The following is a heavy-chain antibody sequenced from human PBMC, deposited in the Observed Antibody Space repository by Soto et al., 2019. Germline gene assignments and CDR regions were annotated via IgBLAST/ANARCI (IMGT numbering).Heavy chain of an antibody. J-gene: IGHJ4*02. CDR1: GFFFSSYA. CDR3: AKDAAMVSSTFNYFDY. V-gene: IGHV3-23*01. CDR2: IGGSGGYK. D-gene: IGHD6-13*01. Sequence: EVQLLESGGGLVQPGGSLRLSCAASGFFFSSYAMSWVRQAPGKGLEWVSGIGGSGGYKSYADSVKGRFTISRDNSKNTLYLQMKSLGAEDTAVYYCAKDAAMVSSTFNYFDYWGQGTLVAVSS.